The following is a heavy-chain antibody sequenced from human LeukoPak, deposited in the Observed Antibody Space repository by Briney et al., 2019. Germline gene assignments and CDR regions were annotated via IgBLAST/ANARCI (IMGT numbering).Heavy chain of an antibody. CDR3: ARSLFNYDSSGSAY. V-gene: IGHV1-69*13. Sequence: SVKVSCKASGGTFSSYAISWVRQAPGQGLEWMGGIIPIFGTANYAQKFQGRVTITADESTSTAHMELSSLRSEDTAVYYCARSLFNYDSSGSAYWGQGTLVTVSS. J-gene: IGHJ4*02. D-gene: IGHD3-22*01. CDR1: GGTFSSYA. CDR2: IIPIFGTA.